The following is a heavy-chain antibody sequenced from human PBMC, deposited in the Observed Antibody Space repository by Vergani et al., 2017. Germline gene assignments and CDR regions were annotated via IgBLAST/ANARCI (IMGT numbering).Heavy chain of an antibody. Sequence: EVQLVESGGGLVKPGGSLRLSCAASGFTFSAHWMHWVRQSPGKSLEWVAHVNSDETTTGYADSVKGRFTISRDNAKGAVFLQMHSLRVDDTAVYYCARGDYGANTALDSWGQGTLVTVSS. CDR3: ARGDYGANTALDS. J-gene: IGHJ4*02. V-gene: IGHV3-74*02. CDR1: GFTFSAHW. CDR2: VNSDETTT. D-gene: IGHD4-23*01.